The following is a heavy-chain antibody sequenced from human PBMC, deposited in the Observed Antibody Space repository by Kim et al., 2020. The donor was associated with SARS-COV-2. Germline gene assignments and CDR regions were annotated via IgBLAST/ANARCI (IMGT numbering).Heavy chain of an antibody. CDR1: GYTFTSYA. CDR3: ARNIPHDYGSGWRAQFGIFYSYGMDV. D-gene: IGHD3-10*01. Sequence: ASVKVSCKASGYTFTSYAMNWVRQAPGQGLEWMGLINTNTGNTTYAQSFTGRFVFSLDTSVSTAYLQISSLKAEDTAVYYCARNIPHDYGSGWRAQFGIFYSYGMDVWGQGTTVTVSS. J-gene: IGHJ6*02. V-gene: IGHV7-4-1*02. CDR2: INTNTGNT.